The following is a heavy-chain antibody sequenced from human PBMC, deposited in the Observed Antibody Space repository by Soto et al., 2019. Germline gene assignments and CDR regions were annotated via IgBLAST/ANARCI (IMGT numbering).Heavy chain of an antibody. V-gene: IGHV1-69*13. D-gene: IGHD3-22*01. J-gene: IGHJ4*02. CDR2: IIPIFGTA. CDR1: GGTFNRYA. Sequence: AAKVSCNSSGGTFNRYAIIWVRQAPGQGLEWMGGIIPIFGTANYAQKFQGRVTITADESTSTAYMELSSLRSEDTAVYYCARGDSPYYWGQGTLVTFS. CDR3: ARGDSPYY.